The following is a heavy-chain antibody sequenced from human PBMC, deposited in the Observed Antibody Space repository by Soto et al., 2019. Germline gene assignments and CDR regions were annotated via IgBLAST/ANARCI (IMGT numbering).Heavy chain of an antibody. CDR3: ARSITIFGVVNYYYGMDV. CDR2: IIPIFGTA. V-gene: IGHV1-69*01. D-gene: IGHD3-3*01. J-gene: IGHJ6*02. CDR1: GGTFSSYA. Sequence: QVQLVQSGAEVKKPGSSVKVSCKASGGTFSSYAISWVRQAPGQGLEWMGGIIPIFGTANYAQKFQGRVKITADESTSTAYMELSSLRSEDTAVYYCARSITIFGVVNYYYGMDVWGQGTTVTVSS.